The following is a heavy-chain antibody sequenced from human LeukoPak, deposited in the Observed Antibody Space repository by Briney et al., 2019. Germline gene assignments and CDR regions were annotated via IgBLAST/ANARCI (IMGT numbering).Heavy chain of an antibody. CDR2: ISSSGSTI. CDR1: GFTFSDYY. J-gene: IGHJ4*02. Sequence: KPGGSPRLSCAASGFTFSDYYMSWIRQAPGKGLEWVSYISSSGSTIYYADSVKGRFTISRDNAKNSLYLQMNSLRAEDTAVYYCARPRGDDFWSGYYPDYWGQGTLVTVSS. D-gene: IGHD3-3*01. V-gene: IGHV3-11*01. CDR3: ARPRGDDFWSGYYPDY.